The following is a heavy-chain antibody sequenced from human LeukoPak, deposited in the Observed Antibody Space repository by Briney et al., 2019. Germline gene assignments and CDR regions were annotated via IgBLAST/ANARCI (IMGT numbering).Heavy chain of an antibody. V-gene: IGHV4-59*12. CDR3: ARARYRNYYDSSGPFDY. Sequence: SESLSLTCTLSGGSISTYYWSWVRQPPGKGLEWIGYIYYTGSTDYNPSLKSRVTISVDTSKNQFSLKLSSVTAADTAVYYCARARYRNYYDSSGPFDYWGQGTLVTVSS. CDR1: GGSISTYY. D-gene: IGHD3-22*01. CDR2: IYYTGST. J-gene: IGHJ4*02.